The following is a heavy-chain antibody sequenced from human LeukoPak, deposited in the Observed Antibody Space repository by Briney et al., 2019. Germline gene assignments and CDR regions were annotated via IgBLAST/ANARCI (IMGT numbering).Heavy chain of an antibody. J-gene: IGHJ4*02. D-gene: IGHD3-22*01. CDR3: SRGSAYDSGWGSFDY. CDR1: GYTFTGYY. V-gene: IGHV1-2*02. CDR2: INPNNGDT. Sequence: ASVKVSCKASGYTFTGYYMHWVRQAPGQGLEWMGWINPNNGDTKFARKFQGRVTMTRDTSNSTAYMDLTRLTSDDTAMYFCSRGSAYDSGWGSFDYWGQGTLVTVSS.